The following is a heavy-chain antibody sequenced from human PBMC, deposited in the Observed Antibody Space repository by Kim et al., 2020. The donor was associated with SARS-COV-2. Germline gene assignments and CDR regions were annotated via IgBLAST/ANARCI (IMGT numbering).Heavy chain of an antibody. V-gene: IGHV3-23*01. CDR1: GFTFSSYG. CDR2: ISESGGIT. Sequence: GGSLRLSCAASGFTFSSYGMSWVRKAPGKGLEWVSGISESGGITNYVDSAKGRFTISRDNSKNTVYLQMNSLRAEDTATYYCARDLFFSRGSGRGLWGQGTLVTVSS. CDR3: ARDLFFSRGSGRGL. D-gene: IGHD3-10*01. J-gene: IGHJ4*02.